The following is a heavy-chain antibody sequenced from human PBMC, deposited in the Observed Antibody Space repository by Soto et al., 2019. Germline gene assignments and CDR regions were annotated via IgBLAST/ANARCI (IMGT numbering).Heavy chain of an antibody. CDR2: IYYSGST. J-gene: IGHJ4*02. Sequence: QLLESGPGLVKPSETLSLTCTVSGGSISSSSYYWGWIRQPPGKGLEWIGSIYYSGSTYYNPSLKSRVTISVDTSKNQFSLKLSSVTAADTAVYYCATGGGFGVVIQQFDYWGQGTLVTVSS. CDR1: GGSISSSSYY. V-gene: IGHV4-39*01. D-gene: IGHD3-3*01. CDR3: ATGGGFGVVIQQFDY.